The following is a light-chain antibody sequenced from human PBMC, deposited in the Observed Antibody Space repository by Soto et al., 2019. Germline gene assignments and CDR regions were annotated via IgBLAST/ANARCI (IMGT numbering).Light chain of an antibody. CDR3: SSYTSSSRLEV. V-gene: IGLV2-14*02. CDR1: NSDVGSFTL. J-gene: IGLJ2*01. CDR2: DVS. Sequence: QSVLTQPASVSGSPGKSITISCTGTNSDVGSFTLVSWYQQHPGKVPKLLIYDVSSRPSGVSNRFSGSKSGNTASLTISGLQAEDEADYYCSSYTSSSRLEVFGGGTKLTVL.